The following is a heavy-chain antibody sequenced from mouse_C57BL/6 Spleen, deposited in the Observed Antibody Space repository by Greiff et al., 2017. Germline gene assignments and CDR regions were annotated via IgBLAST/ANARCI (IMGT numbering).Heavy chain of an antibody. CDR2: ISDGGSYT. Sequence: EVKLVESGGGLVKPGGSLKLSCAASGFTFSSYAMSWVRQTPEKRLEWVATISDGGSYTYYPDNVKGRFTISRDNAKNNLYLQMSHLKSEDTAMYYCARGSSYPYYFDYWGQGTTLTVSS. V-gene: IGHV5-4*03. D-gene: IGHD1-1*01. CDR3: ARGSSYPYYFDY. CDR1: GFTFSSYA. J-gene: IGHJ2*01.